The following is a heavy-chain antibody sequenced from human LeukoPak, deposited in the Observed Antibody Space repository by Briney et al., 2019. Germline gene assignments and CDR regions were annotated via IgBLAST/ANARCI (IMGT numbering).Heavy chain of an antibody. J-gene: IGHJ4*02. CDR1: GYSISSGYY. CDR3: ARVGEDINSSSWYSPLDY. Sequence: SSETLSLTCAVSGYSISSGYYWGWIRQPPGKGLEWIGSIYHSGSTYSNPSLRSRVTISVDTSKNQFSLKLTSVTAADTAVYYCARVGEDINSSSWYSPLDYWGQGTLVTVSS. D-gene: IGHD6-13*01. V-gene: IGHV4-38-2*01. CDR2: IYHSGST.